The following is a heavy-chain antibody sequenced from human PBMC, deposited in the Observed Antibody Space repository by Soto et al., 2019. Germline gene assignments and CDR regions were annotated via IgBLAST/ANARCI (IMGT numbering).Heavy chain of an antibody. J-gene: IGHJ6*02. V-gene: IGHV5-51*01. Sequence: PGESLKISCKGSGYSFTSYWIGWVRQMPGKGREWMGIIYPGDSDTRYSRSFQGKVTISDDKSISTAYLQWSSLKASDTAMYDCASLGFGDSSSYYYYGMDVWGQGITVTVSS. D-gene: IGHD6-6*01. CDR3: ASLGFGDSSSYYYYGMDV. CDR2: IYPGDSDT. CDR1: GYSFTSYW.